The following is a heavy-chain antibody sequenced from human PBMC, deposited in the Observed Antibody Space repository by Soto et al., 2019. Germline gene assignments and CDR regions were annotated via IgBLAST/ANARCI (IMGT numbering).Heavy chain of an antibody. J-gene: IGHJ5*01. V-gene: IGHV1-3*01. D-gene: IGHD2-15*01. CDR1: GYTFTSYA. Sequence: QVQLVQSGAEVKKPGASVKVSCKTSGYTFTSYAINWVRQAPGQSLEWMGWINVGNGNTEYSQKFQDRVTITRDTSLSTAYMELSRLRSEDTAMYYCARELLCGGRCYDKRFDPWGQGTLVNVSS. CDR3: ARELLCGGRCYDKRFDP. CDR2: INVGNGNT.